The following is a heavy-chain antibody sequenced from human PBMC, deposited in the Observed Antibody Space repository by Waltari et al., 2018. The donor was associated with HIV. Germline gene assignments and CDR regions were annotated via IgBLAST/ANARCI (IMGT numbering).Heavy chain of an antibody. CDR3: ARGGDYYGSGSHHYYYYGMDV. CDR1: GGSISSYS. D-gene: IGHD3-10*01. Sequence: QVQLQESGPGLVKPSETLSLTCPVSGGSISSYSWSWIRQPAGTGLEWIGRIYTSGSTNYNPSLKSRVTMSVDTSKNQFSLKLSSVTAADTAVYYCARGGDYYGSGSHHYYYYGMDVWGQGTTVTVSS. J-gene: IGHJ6*02. V-gene: IGHV4-4*07. CDR2: IYTSGST.